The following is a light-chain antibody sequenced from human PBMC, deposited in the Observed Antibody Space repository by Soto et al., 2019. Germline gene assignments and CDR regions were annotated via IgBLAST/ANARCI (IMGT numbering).Light chain of an antibody. Sequence: DIQMTQSPSAVSASVGDRVTITCRASQGVGTWLAWYQQKPGKAPKLLIYAASSLQSGVPSRFSGSGSGTDFTLTISSLQPADFATYYCQQSYSTHSITFGQGTRLEIK. CDR3: QQSYSTHSIT. CDR2: AAS. CDR1: QGVGTW. V-gene: IGKV1-12*02. J-gene: IGKJ5*01.